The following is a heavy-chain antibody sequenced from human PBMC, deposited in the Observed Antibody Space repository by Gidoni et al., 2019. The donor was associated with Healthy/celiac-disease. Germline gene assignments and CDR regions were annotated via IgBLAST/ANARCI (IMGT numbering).Heavy chain of an antibody. CDR3: AKDRAERGGSYPYWYFDL. CDR2: IIWNSGSK. D-gene: IGHD1-26*01. CDR1: GFTFDDYA. J-gene: IGHJ2*01. Sequence: EVQLVESGGGLVQPGRSLRLSCAASGFTFDDYARHWGRQAPGKGLEWVSGIIWNSGSKGYADSVKGRFTISRDNAKNSLYLQMNSLRAEDTALYYCAKDRAERGGSYPYWYFDLWGRGTLVTVSS. V-gene: IGHV3-9*01.